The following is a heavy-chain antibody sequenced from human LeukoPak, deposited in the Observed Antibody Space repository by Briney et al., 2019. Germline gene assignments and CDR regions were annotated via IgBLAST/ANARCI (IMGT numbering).Heavy chain of an antibody. CDR2: INPNSGGT. V-gene: IGHV1-2*04. Sequence: ASVKVSCKASGYTFTGYYMHWVRQAPGQGLEWMGWINPNSGGTNYAQKFQGWVTMTRDTSISTAYMELSRLRSDDTAVYYCARELASSSWLYYYYGMDVWGQGTTVTVSS. CDR1: GYTFTGYY. J-gene: IGHJ6*02. D-gene: IGHD6-13*01. CDR3: ARELASSSWLYYYYGMDV.